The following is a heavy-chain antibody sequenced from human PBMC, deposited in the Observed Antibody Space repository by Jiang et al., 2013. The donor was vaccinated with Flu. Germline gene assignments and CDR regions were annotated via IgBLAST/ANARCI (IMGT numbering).Heavy chain of an antibody. V-gene: IGHV3-30-3*01. Sequence: QLLESGGGVVQPGRSLRLSCAASGFTFSSYAMHWVRQAPGKGLEWVAVISYDGSNKYYADSVKGRFTISRDNSKNTLYLQMNSLRAEDTAVYYCARVWWRPLLYYYYGMDVWGQGTTVTVSS. CDR2: ISYDGSNK. J-gene: IGHJ6*02. D-gene: IGHD2-21*01. CDR3: ARVWWRPLLYYYYGMDV. CDR1: GFTFSSYA.